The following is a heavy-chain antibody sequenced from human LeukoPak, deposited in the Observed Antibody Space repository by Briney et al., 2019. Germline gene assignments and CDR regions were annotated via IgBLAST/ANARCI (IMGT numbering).Heavy chain of an antibody. V-gene: IGHV3-66*01. CDR3: AREYYYDSSGYRVSDAFDI. CDR1: GFTVSSNY. Sequence: GGSLRLSCAASGFTVSSNYMSWVRQAPGKGLEWVSVIYSGGSTYYADSVKGRFTISRDNSKNTLYLQMNSLRAEDTAVYYCAREYYYDSSGYRVSDAFDIWGRGTMVTVSS. CDR2: IYSGGST. J-gene: IGHJ3*02. D-gene: IGHD3-22*01.